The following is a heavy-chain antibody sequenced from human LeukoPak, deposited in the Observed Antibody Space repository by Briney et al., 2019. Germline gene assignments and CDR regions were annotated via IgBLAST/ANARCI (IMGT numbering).Heavy chain of an antibody. CDR1: GFTFDDYA. CDR2: ISWNSGSI. Sequence: GRSLRLSCAASGFTFDDYAMHWVRQAPGKGLEWVSGISWNSGSIGYEDSVKGRFTISRDNAKNSLYLQMNSLRAEDTALYYCARGETGRYFDYWGQGTLVTVSS. D-gene: IGHD5-12*01. J-gene: IGHJ4*02. V-gene: IGHV3-9*01. CDR3: ARGETGRYFDY.